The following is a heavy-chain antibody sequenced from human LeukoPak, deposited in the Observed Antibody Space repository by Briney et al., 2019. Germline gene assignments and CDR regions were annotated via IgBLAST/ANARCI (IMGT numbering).Heavy chain of an antibody. V-gene: IGHV4-34*01. CDR3: ARGRLGIDY. J-gene: IGHJ4*02. Sequence: SETLSLTCTVSGGSISSYYWSWIRQPPGKGLEWIGEINHSGSTNYNPSLKSRVTISVDTSKNQFPLKLSSVTAADTAVYYCARGRLGIDYWGQGTLVTVSS. D-gene: IGHD7-27*01. CDR1: GGSISSYY. CDR2: INHSGST.